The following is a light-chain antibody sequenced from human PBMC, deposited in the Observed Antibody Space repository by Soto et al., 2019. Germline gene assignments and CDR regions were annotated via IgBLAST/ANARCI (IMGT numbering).Light chain of an antibody. CDR1: QSLLHVTGETF. Sequence: DVVMTQNTLSLSVAPGQPASISCKSSQSLLHVTGETFLFWYLQKPGQSPQLLIYEVSTRVSGVPDRFSGSGSGTDFTLEISRVESDDVGIYYCMQSRQLPPTFGQGTRLEIK. J-gene: IGKJ5*01. CDR2: EVS. CDR3: MQSRQLPPT. V-gene: IGKV2D-29*02.